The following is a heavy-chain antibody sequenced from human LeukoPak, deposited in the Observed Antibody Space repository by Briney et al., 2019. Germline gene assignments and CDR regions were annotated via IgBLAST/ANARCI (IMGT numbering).Heavy chain of an antibody. V-gene: IGHV3-49*04. CDR2: IRSKAYGGTT. Sequence: PGGSLRLSCTASGFTFGDYAMSWVRQAPGKGLERVGFIRSKAYGGTTEYAASVKGRFTISRDDSKSIAYLQMNSLKTEDTAVYYCTRDDDILTGYPIWGQGTMVTVSS. D-gene: IGHD3-9*01. CDR3: TRDDDILTGYPI. J-gene: IGHJ3*02. CDR1: GFTFGDYA.